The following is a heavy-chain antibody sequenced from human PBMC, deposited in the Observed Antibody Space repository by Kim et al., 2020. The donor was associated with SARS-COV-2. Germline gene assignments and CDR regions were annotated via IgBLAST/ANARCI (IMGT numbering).Heavy chain of an antibody. D-gene: IGHD1-1*01. CDR1: GFTFSSFA. J-gene: IGHJ4*02. Sequence: GGSLRLSCAASGFTFSSFALSWVRQAPGKGLEWVSVIGGGGATSYYADSVKGRFTISRANSKNTLYLQMSSLRAEDTAIYYCAKHLSTGNFDYWGQGTLV. V-gene: IGHV3-23*01. CDR2: IGGGGATS. CDR3: AKHLSTGNFDY.